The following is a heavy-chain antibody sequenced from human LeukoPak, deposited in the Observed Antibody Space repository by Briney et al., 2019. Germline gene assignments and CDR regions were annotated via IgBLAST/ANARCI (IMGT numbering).Heavy chain of an antibody. Sequence: PGGSLRLSCVGSGFIFSGNSMNWVRQAPGKGLEWVSGISRTSTYIYYADSVQGRFTISRDNAKNSLYLQMDSLRAEDTAVYYCARDFVNSGYYFDYWGQGTQVTVSS. CDR3: ARDFVNSGYYFDY. D-gene: IGHD3-22*01. CDR1: GFIFSGNS. V-gene: IGHV3-21*01. CDR2: ISRTSTYI. J-gene: IGHJ4*02.